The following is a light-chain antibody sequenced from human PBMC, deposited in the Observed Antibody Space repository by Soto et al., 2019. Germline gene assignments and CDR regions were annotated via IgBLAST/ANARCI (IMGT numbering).Light chain of an antibody. Sequence: EIVLTQSPATLSLSPGEGATLSCRASQSVSRYFAWYQQRPGQAPRLLIYDASKRATGIPARFSGSGSGTDFTHTISSLEPEDFAVYYCQQRANWPLTFGQGTRVEIK. J-gene: IGKJ1*01. V-gene: IGKV3-11*01. CDR3: QQRANWPLT. CDR2: DAS. CDR1: QSVSRY.